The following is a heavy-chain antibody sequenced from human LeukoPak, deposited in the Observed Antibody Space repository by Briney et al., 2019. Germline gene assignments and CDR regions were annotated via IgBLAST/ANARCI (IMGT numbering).Heavy chain of an antibody. CDR3: ARLYGNYQNYFDY. D-gene: IGHD1-7*01. Sequence: ASETLSLTCTVSGGSISTITYYWGWIRQPPGKGLEWVGHMYYRGNTFYNPSLKSRVTISVDTSKNQFSLKLRSVTAADTAVYYCARLYGNYQNYFDYWGQGTLVTVSS. CDR1: GGSISTITYY. V-gene: IGHV4-39*07. J-gene: IGHJ4*02. CDR2: MYYRGNT.